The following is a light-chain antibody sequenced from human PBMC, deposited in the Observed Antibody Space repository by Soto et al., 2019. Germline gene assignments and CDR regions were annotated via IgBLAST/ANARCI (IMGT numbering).Light chain of an antibody. Sequence: DIHMTQSPSSLAASVGDRVIITCRASQSISRYLNWYKQTAGKAPEVLIYAASRLKTGVPPRFSGSGSGTDFTLTISSLQPEDFATYYCQQSYNHPPTFTFGQGTRLEIK. CDR1: QSISRY. CDR2: AAS. J-gene: IGKJ2*01. CDR3: QQSYNHPPTFT. V-gene: IGKV1-39*01.